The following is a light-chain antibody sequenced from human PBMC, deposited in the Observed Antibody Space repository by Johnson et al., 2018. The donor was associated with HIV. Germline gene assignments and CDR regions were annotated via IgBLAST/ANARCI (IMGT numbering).Light chain of an antibody. CDR2: ENN. CDR3: GTWDSSLSDGQGV. Sequence: QSVLTQPPSVSAAPGQKVTISCSGSSSNIGNNYVSWYQQLPGTAPKLLIYENNKRPSGIPDRFSGSKSGTSATLGITGLQTGDEADYYCGTWDSSLSDGQGVFGTGTKVTVL. J-gene: IGLJ1*01. V-gene: IGLV1-51*02. CDR1: SSNIGNNY.